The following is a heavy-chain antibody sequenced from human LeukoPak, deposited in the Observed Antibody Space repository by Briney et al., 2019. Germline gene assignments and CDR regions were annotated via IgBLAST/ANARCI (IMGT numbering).Heavy chain of an antibody. V-gene: IGHV1-18*04. Sequence: ASVKVSCKASGYTFTGYYMHWVRQAPGQGLEWMGWISAYNGNTNYAQKLQGRVTMTTDTSTSTAYMELRSLRSDDTAVYYCARDSFSTYYYYYYMDVWGKGTTVTISS. J-gene: IGHJ6*03. CDR2: ISAYNGNT. CDR3: ARDSFSTYYYYYYMDV. CDR1: GYTFTGYY.